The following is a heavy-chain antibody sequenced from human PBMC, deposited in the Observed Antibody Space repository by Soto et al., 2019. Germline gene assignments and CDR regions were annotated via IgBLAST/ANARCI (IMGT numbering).Heavy chain of an antibody. Sequence: PLEILSLTCTVSGGSISSYYWSWIRQHPGKGLEWIGYIYYSGSTNYNPSLKSRVTISVDTSKNQFSLKLSSLTAADTAVYYCARREGYCGSSNCYANWFDPWGQGTLVTAPQ. D-gene: IGHD2-2*01. J-gene: IGHJ5*02. V-gene: IGHV4-59*08. CDR1: GGSISSYY. CDR2: IYYSGST. CDR3: ARREGYCGSSNCYANWFDP.